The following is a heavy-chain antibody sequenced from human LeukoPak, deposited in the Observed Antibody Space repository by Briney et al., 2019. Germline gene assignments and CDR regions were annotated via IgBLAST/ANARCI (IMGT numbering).Heavy chain of an antibody. CDR3: ARQTKLRYFDWLLIDWFDP. CDR2: IYYSGST. J-gene: IGHJ5*02. Sequence: SETLSLTCTVSGGSISRSSYYWGWIRQPPGKGLEWIGSIYYSGSTYYNPSLKSRVTISVDTSKNQFSLKLSSVTAADTAVYYCARQTKLRYFDWLLIDWFDPWGQGTLVTVSS. V-gene: IGHV4-39*01. CDR1: GGSISRSSYY. D-gene: IGHD3-9*01.